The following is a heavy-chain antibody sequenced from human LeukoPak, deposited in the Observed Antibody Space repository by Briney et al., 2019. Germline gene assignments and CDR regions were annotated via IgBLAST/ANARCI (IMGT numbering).Heavy chain of an antibody. CDR3: ARVIAAAGIDY. D-gene: IGHD6-13*01. V-gene: IGHV3-21*01. CDR1: GFTFSSYS. CDR2: ISSSSSYI. J-gene: IGHJ4*02. Sequence: GGSLRLSCAASGFTFSSYSMNWVRQAPGKGLDWVSSISSSSSYIYYADSVKGRFTISRDNAKNSLYLQMNSLRAEDTAAYYCARVIAAAGIDYWGQGTLVTVSS.